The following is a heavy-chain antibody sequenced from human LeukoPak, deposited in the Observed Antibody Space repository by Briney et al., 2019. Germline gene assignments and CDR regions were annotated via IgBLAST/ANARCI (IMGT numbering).Heavy chain of an antibody. D-gene: IGHD2-15*01. CDR1: GGSISSSSYY. V-gene: IGHV4-39*07. Sequence: SETLSLTCTVSGGSISSSSYYWGWIRQPPGKGLEWIGSIYYSGSTYYNPSLKSRVTISVDTSKNQFSLKLSSVTAADTAVYYCAREAAEDIVVVVAAVDAFDIWGQGTMVTVSS. J-gene: IGHJ3*02. CDR2: IYYSGST. CDR3: AREAAEDIVVVVAAVDAFDI.